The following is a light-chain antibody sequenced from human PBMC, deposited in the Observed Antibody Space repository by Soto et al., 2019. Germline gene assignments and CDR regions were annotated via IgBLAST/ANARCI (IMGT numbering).Light chain of an antibody. Sequence: SYVLTQSPSVSEAPGKTARLTCGGNNLGSKSVNWYQQRPGQAPVLVIYFDRDRPSGIPERFSGSNSWNTSTLTISRVEAGDEADYFCQVWDKSSDHVVFGGGTKLTVL. V-gene: IGLV3-21*04. CDR2: FDR. J-gene: IGLJ2*01. CDR1: NLGSKS. CDR3: QVWDKSSDHVV.